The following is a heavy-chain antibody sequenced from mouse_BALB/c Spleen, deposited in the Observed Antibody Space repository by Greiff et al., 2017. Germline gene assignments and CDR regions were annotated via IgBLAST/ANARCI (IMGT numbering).Heavy chain of an antibody. CDR3: ARGWLPFDY. Sequence: EVKLMESGGGLVQPGGSRKLSCAASGFTFSSFGMHWVRQAPEKGLEWVAYISSGSSTIYYADTVKGRFTISRDNPKNTLFLQMTSLRSEDTAMYYCARGWLPFDYWGQGITLTVSS. CDR1: GFTFSSFG. CDR2: ISSGSSTI. J-gene: IGHJ2*01. V-gene: IGHV5-17*02. D-gene: IGHD2-2*01.